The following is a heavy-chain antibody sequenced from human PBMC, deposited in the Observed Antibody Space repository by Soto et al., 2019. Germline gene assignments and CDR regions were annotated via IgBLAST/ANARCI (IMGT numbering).Heavy chain of an antibody. CDR3: ARESYYGSGATVVAY. J-gene: IGHJ4*02. D-gene: IGHD3-10*01. Sequence: QVQLQESGPGLVRPSETLSLTCTVSGGSISGYYWSWIRQPPGKGLEWIGYIYYSGTTSYNPSLNIRGAMSVDPSKNQFSLKVNSVTAADTAVYYCARESYYGSGATVVAYWGQGTLVTVSS. CDR2: IYYSGTT. V-gene: IGHV4-59*01. CDR1: GGSISGYY.